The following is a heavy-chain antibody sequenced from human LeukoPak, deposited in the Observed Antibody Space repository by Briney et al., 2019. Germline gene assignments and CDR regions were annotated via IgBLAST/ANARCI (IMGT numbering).Heavy chain of an antibody. V-gene: IGHV1-69*05. Sequence: SVKVSCKASGGTFSSYAISWVRQAPGQGLEWMGGIIPIFGTANYAQKFQGRVTITTDESTSTAYMELSSLKSEDTAVYYCARGGDSSGYYCVYWGQGTLVTVSS. CDR1: GGTFSSYA. CDR3: ARGGDSSGYYCVY. D-gene: IGHD3-22*01. CDR2: IIPIFGTA. J-gene: IGHJ4*02.